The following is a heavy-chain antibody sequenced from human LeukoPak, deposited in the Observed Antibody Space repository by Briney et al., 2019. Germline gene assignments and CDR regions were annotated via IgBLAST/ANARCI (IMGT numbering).Heavy chain of an antibody. CDR2: ITGSGGIT. D-gene: IGHD3-22*01. CDR3: TQNLFYDSSGPYHS. V-gene: IGHV3-23*01. Sequence: PGGSLRLSEVASGFTYARYGMGSVRQAPGKGLEWVSGITGSGGITYYADSVKGRFTISRDKSKNTVHMQMKSLRAEDTAVYYCTQNLFYDSSGPYHSWGQGTLVTVSS. CDR1: GFTYARYG. J-gene: IGHJ4*02.